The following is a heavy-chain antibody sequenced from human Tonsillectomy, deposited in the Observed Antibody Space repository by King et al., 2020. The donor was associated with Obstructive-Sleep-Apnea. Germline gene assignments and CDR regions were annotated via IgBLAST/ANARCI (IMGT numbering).Heavy chain of an antibody. D-gene: IGHD3-9*01. CDR1: GYTFTSYG. J-gene: IGHJ4*02. CDR3: AGDRDPREYFDWLLCPSDY. Sequence: QLVQSGAEVKKPGASVKVSCKASGYTFTSYGISWVRQAPGQGLEWMGWISAYNGNTNYAQKLQGRVTMTTDTSTSTAYMGLGSLRSDDTAVYYCAGDRDPREYFDWLLCPSDYWGQGTLVTVSS. CDR2: ISAYNGNT. V-gene: IGHV1-18*04.